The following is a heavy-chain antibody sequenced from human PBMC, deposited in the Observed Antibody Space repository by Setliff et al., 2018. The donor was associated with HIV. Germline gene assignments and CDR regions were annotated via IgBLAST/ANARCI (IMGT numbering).Heavy chain of an antibody. J-gene: IGHJ4*02. CDR2: IVPLLGTT. D-gene: IGHD5-12*01. V-gene: IGHV1-69*06. CDR3: ATDGIGGWLRPMPDY. CDR1: GVTLNIAYG. Sequence: GASVKVSCKASGVTLNIAYGISWVRQVPGQGLEWMGGIVPLLGTTHYTQKFQGRVTMTEDTSTYTAYMELSGLRSEDTAVYYCATDGIGGWLRPMPDYWGQGTQVTVSS.